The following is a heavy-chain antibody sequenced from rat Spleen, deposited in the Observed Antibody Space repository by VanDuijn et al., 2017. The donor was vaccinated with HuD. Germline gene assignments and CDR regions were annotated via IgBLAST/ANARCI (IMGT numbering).Heavy chain of an antibody. Sequence: EVQLVESGGGLVQPGRSLKLSCAASGFTFSDYYMAWVRQAPTKGLEWVAIISYDGLCTYYRDSVKGRFTISRYNEKSNLYIQMDSLTSEDTATYYCARRYDFDYWGQGVMVTVSS. CDR2: ISYDGLCT. V-gene: IGHV5-7*01. CDR3: ARRYDFDY. CDR1: GFTFSDYY. D-gene: IGHD2-1*01. J-gene: IGHJ2*01.